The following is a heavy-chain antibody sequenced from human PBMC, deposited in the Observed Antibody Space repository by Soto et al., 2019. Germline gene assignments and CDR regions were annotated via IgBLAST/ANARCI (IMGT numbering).Heavy chain of an antibody. D-gene: IGHD3-10*01. CDR2: INHSGST. V-gene: IGHV4-34*01. J-gene: IGHJ4*02. Sequence: SETLSLTCAVYGGSFSGYYWSWIRQPPGKGLEWIGEINHSGSTNYNPSLKSRVTISVDTSKNQFSLKLSSVTAADTAVYYCARVKRMVRGNFDYWGQGTLVTVSS. CDR3: ARVKRMVRGNFDY. CDR1: GGSFSGYY.